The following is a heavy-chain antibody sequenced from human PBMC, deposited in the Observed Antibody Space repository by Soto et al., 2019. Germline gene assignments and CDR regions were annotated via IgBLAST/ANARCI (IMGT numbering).Heavy chain of an antibody. D-gene: IGHD3-22*01. V-gene: IGHV4-4*07. Sequence: SETLSLTCTVSGGSISSYYWSWIRQPAGKGLEWIGRIYTSGSTNYNPSPKSRVTMSVDTSKNQFSLKLSSVTAADTAVYYCARETSSGHYFDYWGQGSLVTVSS. CDR1: GGSISSYY. CDR3: ARETSSGHYFDY. J-gene: IGHJ4*02. CDR2: IYTSGST.